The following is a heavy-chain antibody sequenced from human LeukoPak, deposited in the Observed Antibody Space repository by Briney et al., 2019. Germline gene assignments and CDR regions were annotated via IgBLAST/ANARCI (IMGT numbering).Heavy chain of an antibody. CDR1: GYSISSGYY. CDR2: IYHSGST. D-gene: IGHD2/OR15-2a*01. J-gene: IGHJ4*02. Sequence: PSETLSLTCTVSGYSISSGYYWGWIRQPPGKGLEWIGSIYHSGSTYYNLSLKSRVTMSVDTSKNQFSLKLSSVTAADTAVYYCAREKYYGDYFDYWGQGTLVTVSS. V-gene: IGHV4-38-2*02. CDR3: AREKYYGDYFDY.